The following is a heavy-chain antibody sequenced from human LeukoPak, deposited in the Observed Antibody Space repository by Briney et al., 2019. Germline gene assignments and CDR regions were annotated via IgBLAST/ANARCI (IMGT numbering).Heavy chain of an antibody. J-gene: IGHJ3*02. CDR2: ISAYNGQT. V-gene: IGHV1-18*01. CDR1: GYTFTSYY. CDR3: AWDSGAFEI. Sequence: ASVKVSCKASGYTFTSYYISWMRQAPGQGLQWMGRISAYNGQTNYAQKVQGRGTMTKDTSTSTVYMELRSLRSDDTAVYYCAWDSGAFEIWGQGTMVTVSS.